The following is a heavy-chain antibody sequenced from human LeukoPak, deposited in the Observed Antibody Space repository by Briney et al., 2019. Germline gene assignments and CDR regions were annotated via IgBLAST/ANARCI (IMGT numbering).Heavy chain of an antibody. D-gene: IGHD3-16*02. V-gene: IGHV3-30*02. J-gene: IGHJ6*03. CDR2: IRYDGSNK. CDR3: ARTPRSYDYVWGSYRPNYYYYMDV. CDR1: GFTFSSYG. Sequence: GGSLRLSCAASGFTFSSYGMHWVRQAPDKGLEWVAFIRYDGSNKYYADSVKGRFTISRDNSKNTLYLQMNSLRAEDTAVYYCARTPRSYDYVWGSYRPNYYYYMDVWGKGTTVTVSS.